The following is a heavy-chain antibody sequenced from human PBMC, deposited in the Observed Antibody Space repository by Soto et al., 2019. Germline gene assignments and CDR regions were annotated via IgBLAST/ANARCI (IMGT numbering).Heavy chain of an antibody. J-gene: IGHJ4*02. D-gene: IGHD5-12*01. CDR3: ARGQEGVVATH. V-gene: IGHV4-34*01. Sequence: QVQLQQWGAGPLKPSETLSLNCAVNGGSLSGYYWSWIRQPPGKGLEWIGEIKDGGYTNYSPSLKSRATVSADRANNKFSLRLSSVTAAERGVYYCARGQEGVVATHWDQGALVTVSS. CDR1: GGSLSGYY. CDR2: IKDGGYT.